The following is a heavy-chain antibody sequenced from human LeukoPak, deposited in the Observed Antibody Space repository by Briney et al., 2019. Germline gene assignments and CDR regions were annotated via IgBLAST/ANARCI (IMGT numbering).Heavy chain of an antibody. J-gene: IGHJ4*02. V-gene: IGHV1-8*01. CDR2: MNPNSGNT. D-gene: IGHD6-13*01. CDR1: GYTFTSYD. CDR3: VTRGSSSWYFDY. Sequence: GASVKVSCKASGYTFTSYDINWVRQATGQGLEWMGWMNPNSGNTGYAQKFQGRVTMTEDTSTDTAYMELSSLRSEDTAVYYCVTRGSSSWYFDYWGQGTLVTVSS.